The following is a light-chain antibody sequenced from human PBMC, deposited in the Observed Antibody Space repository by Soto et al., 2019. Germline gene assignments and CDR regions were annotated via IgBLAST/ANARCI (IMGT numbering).Light chain of an antibody. CDR2: SNN. V-gene: IGLV1-44*01. Sequence: VLTQPPSASGTPGQRVTISCSGSSSNFGSNPVNWYQQLPGTAPKLLIYSNNQRPSGVPDRFSGSKSGTSASLAISGLQSEDEADYYCAAWDDTLNGPVFGGGTKLTVL. CDR3: AAWDDTLNGPV. J-gene: IGLJ3*02. CDR1: SSNFGSNP.